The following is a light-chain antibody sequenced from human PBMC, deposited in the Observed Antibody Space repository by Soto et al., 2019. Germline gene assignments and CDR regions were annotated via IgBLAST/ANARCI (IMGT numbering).Light chain of an antibody. CDR1: QMIITW. CDR2: DAS. CDR3: QQYNSYWT. Sequence: DIQMTQSPPTLSASAGDRVTITGRASQMIITWLAWYQQKTGEAPKLLIYDASTLKSGVPPKFSGSRSGTEFTLTISSLQPDDFATYYCQQYNSYWTFGQGTNVDIK. J-gene: IGKJ1*01. V-gene: IGKV1-5*01.